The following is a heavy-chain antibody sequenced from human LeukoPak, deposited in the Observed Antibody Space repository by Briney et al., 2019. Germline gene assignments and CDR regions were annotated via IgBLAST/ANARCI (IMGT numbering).Heavy chain of an antibody. CDR3: ARDYITMVRGVISWFDP. Sequence: ASVTVSCKASGYTFTGYYMHWVRQAPGQGLEWMGWINPNSGGTNYAQKFQGRVTMTRDTSISTAYMELSRLRSDDTAVYYCARDYITMVRGVISWFDPWGQGTLVTVSS. J-gene: IGHJ5*02. CDR2: INPNSGGT. D-gene: IGHD3-10*01. CDR1: GYTFTGYY. V-gene: IGHV1-2*02.